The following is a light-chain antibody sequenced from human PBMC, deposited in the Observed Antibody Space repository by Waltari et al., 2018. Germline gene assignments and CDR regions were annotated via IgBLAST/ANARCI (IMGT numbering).Light chain of an antibody. CDR1: RPITTY. CDR2: AAS. V-gene: IGKV1-39*01. Sequence: DIQMTQSPSSLSASLGHGVTITCRPGRPITTYVNWYQQRPGLAPKLLIYAASTLQRGVPTRFSGSGSGTDFTLTISSLQVEDFATYYCQQSHSAPLAFGGGTRLEI. CDR3: QQSHSAPLA. J-gene: IGKJ4*01.